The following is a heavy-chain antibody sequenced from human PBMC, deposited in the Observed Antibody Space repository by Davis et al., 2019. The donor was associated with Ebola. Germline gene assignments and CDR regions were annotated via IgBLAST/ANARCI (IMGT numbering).Heavy chain of an antibody. V-gene: IGHV1-69*05. CDR2: IIPIFGTA. CDR3: AREGYYFDY. CDR1: GGTFSSYA. J-gene: IGHJ4*02. Sequence: SVKVSCKASGGTFSSYAISWVRQAPGQGLEWMGGIIPIFGTANYAQKLQGRVTMTTDTSTSTAYMELRSLRSDDTAVYYCAREGYYFDYWGQGTLVTVSS.